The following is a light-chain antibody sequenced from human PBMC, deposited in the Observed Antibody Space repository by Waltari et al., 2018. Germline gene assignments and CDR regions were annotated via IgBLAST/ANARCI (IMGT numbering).Light chain of an antibody. CDR1: QDFNSN. V-gene: IGKV3-15*01. J-gene: IGKJ2*01. CDR2: GAS. CDR3: QQYDKWPYT. Sequence: EIVMTQSPATLSVSPGERATVSCRASQDFNSNLAWYQQKHGQAPRLLIYGASTRATGTPARFSGSASGTEFTLTISSLQSEDFAIYYCQQYDKWPYTFGQGTKLESK.